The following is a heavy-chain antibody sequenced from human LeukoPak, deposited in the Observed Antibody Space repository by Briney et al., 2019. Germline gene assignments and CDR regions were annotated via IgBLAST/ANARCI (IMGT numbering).Heavy chain of an antibody. CDR2: MNPNSGNT. V-gene: IGHV1-8*03. J-gene: IGHJ4*02. D-gene: IGHD3-3*01. Sequence: ASVKVSCKASGYTFTSYAMNWVRQAPGQGLEWMGWMNPNSGNTGYAQKFQGRVTITRNTFISTAYMELSSLRSEDTAVYYCARRSLWSGPNDYWGQGTLVTVSS. CDR1: GYTFTSYA. CDR3: ARRSLWSGPNDY.